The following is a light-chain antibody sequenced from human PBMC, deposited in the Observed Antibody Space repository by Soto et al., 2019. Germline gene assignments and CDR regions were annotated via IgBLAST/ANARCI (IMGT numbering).Light chain of an antibody. V-gene: IGLV1-40*01. CDR2: GNS. CDR1: SSNIGAGYD. J-gene: IGLJ1*01. CDR3: QSYDSSLSRSV. Sequence: QSVLTQPPSVSGAPGQRVTISCTGSSSNIGAGYDVHWYQQLPGTAPKLLIYGNSNRPSGVPDRFSGSKSGTSAFLAITGLQAEDEADYYCQSYDSSLSRSVFGTGTKLTVL.